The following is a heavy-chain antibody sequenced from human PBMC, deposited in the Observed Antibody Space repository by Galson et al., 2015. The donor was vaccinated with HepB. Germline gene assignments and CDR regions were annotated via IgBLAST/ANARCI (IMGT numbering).Heavy chain of an antibody. D-gene: IGHD2/OR15-2a*01. Sequence: SLRLSCAASGFTFSSYAMSWVRQAPGKGLEWVSTISGSGNRTYYADSVKGRFTISRDNSENTLYLQMHSLRAEDTAVYYCAKLGHCNSTSCNYYYAMDVWGQGATVTVSS. CDR2: ISGSGNRT. J-gene: IGHJ6*02. V-gene: IGHV3-23*01. CDR1: GFTFSSYA. CDR3: AKLGHCNSTSCNYYYAMDV.